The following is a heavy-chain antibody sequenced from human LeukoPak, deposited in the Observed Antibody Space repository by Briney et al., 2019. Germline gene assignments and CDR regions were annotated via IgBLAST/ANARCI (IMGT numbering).Heavy chain of an antibody. D-gene: IGHD6-19*01. CDR1: GDSVSNTSAA. Sequence: SQTLSLTCAISGDSVSNTSAAWTWIRQSPSRGLEWLGRTYYRSRWYNDYAVSVKGRIIINPDTSKNQFSLQLNSVTPEDTAVYYCARVSAWYEFDYWGQGTLVTVSS. CDR2: TYYRSRWYN. J-gene: IGHJ4*02. V-gene: IGHV6-1*01. CDR3: ARVSAWYEFDY.